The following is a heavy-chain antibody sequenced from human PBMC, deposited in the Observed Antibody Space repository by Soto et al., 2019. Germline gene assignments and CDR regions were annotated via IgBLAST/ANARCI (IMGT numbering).Heavy chain of an antibody. CDR1: GFTFSSYS. V-gene: IGHV3-21*01. CDR2: ISSSSSYI. D-gene: IGHD2-2*01. Sequence: GGSLRLSCAASGFTFSSYSMNWVRQAPGKGLEWVSSISSSSSYIYYADSVKDRFTISRDNAKNSLYLQMNSLRAEDTAVHYCARERETYCSSTSCYDGMDVWGQGTTVTVSS. J-gene: IGHJ6*02. CDR3: ARERETYCSSTSCYDGMDV.